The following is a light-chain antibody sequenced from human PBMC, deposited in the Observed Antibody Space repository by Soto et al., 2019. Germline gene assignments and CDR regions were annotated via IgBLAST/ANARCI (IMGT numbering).Light chain of an antibody. V-gene: IGKV1-39*01. Sequence: DIQMTQSPSSLSASVGDRVTISCRASQTISTYLHWYQHKPGRAPRLLISDVSTLQSGVPGRFRGSGSETEFTLTITYLQPEDFATYYCQQTSSTPTFGGGTKVDIK. CDR2: DVS. J-gene: IGKJ4*01. CDR3: QQTSSTPT. CDR1: QTISTY.